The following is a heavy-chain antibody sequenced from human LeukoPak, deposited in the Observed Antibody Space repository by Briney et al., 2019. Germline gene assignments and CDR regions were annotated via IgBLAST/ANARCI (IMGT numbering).Heavy chain of an antibody. CDR2: ISWNSGSI. J-gene: IGHJ4*02. CDR3: ARDLLGSYYFDY. CDR1: GFTFDDYA. D-gene: IGHD2-15*01. Sequence: GRSLRLSCAASGFTFDDYAMHWVRQAPGKGLEWVSGISWNSGSIGYADSVKGRFTISRDNAKNSLYLQMNSLRAEDTALYYCARDLLGSYYFDYWGQGTLVTVSS. V-gene: IGHV3-9*01.